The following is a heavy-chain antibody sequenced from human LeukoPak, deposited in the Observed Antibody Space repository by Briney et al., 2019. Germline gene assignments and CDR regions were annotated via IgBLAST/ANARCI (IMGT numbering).Heavy chain of an antibody. D-gene: IGHD3-22*01. J-gene: IGHJ4*02. CDR3: ARDSPYDRDGYYFDY. Sequence: ASVKVSCKASGGTFSNYAIGWVRQAPGQGLEWMGIVNPNDGSTSYAQKFQGRVTVTRETSTGTVYMELNSLRSEDTAVYYCARDSPYDRDGYYFDYWGQGTLVTVSS. CDR2: VNPNDGST. V-gene: IGHV1-46*01. CDR1: GGTFSNYA.